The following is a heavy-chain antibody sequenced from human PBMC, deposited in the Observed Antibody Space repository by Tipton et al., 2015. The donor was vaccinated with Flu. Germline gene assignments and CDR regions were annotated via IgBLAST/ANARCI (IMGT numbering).Heavy chain of an antibody. CDR2: IHHSGRT. V-gene: IGHV4-38-2*01. CDR1: GYSISSGYY. D-gene: IGHD3/OR15-3a*01. J-gene: IGHJ4*02. Sequence: GLVKPSETLSLTCAVSGYSISSGYYWGWIRQPPGKGLEWIGEIHHSGRTNYKPSLKSRLSISVDKSKNQFSLKLSSVTAADSAVYYCATRSLTFGQFDSWGQGTLVTVSS. CDR3: ATRSLTFGQFDS.